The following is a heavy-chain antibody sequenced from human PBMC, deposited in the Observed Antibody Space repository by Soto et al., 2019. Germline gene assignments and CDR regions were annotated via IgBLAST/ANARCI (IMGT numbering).Heavy chain of an antibody. CDR2: IYYSGST. J-gene: IGHJ4*02. Sequence: RQPPGKGLEWIGYIYYSGSTNYNPSLKSRVTISVDTSKNQFSLKLSSVTAADTAVYYGARGLPSGSYYSFDYWRPGTRVT. CDR3: ARGLPSGSYYSFDY. D-gene: IGHD1-26*01. V-gene: IGHV4-59*01.